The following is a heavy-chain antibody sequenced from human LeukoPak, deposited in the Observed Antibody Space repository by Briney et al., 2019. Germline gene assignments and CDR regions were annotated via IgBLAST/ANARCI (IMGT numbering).Heavy chain of an antibody. Sequence: PGDSLRLSCVASGFTFDFYTMDWLRQAPGKGPEGVASIHDSSNYIHYADSVRGRFTISRDNTRNSLFLQMEGLRVDDTAVYFCAKDVSGVAEGVDLWGQGTLVTVSS. V-gene: IGHV3-21*01. CDR1: GFTFDFYT. J-gene: IGHJ4*01. D-gene: IGHD3-10*01. CDR3: AKDVSGVAEGVDL. CDR2: IHDSSNYI.